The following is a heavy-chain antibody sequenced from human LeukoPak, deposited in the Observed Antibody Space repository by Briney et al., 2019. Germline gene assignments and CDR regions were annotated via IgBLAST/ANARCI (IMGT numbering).Heavy chain of an antibody. CDR2: IYPGDSDT. CDR3: ARHGPVVPAAIYGMDV. J-gene: IGHJ6*02. V-gene: IGHV5-51*01. Sequence: GESLNISCKGSGYSFTSYWIGWVRQMPGKGLEWMGIIYPGDSDTRYSPSFQGQVTISADKSIRTAYLQWSSLKASDTAMYYCARHGPVVPAAIYGMDVWGQGTTVTVSS. D-gene: IGHD2-2*01. CDR1: GYSFTSYW.